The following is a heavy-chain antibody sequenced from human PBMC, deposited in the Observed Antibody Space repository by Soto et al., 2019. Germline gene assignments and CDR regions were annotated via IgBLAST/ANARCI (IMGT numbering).Heavy chain of an antibody. J-gene: IGHJ4*02. CDR2: ISGSGGST. Sequence: EVQLLESGGGLVQPGGSLRLSCAASGFTFSSYAMSWVRQAPGKGLEWVSAISGSGGSTYYADSVKGRFTISRDNSKNTRYLQMNSLRAEDTAVYYCAKDGPDYYDSSGYYYGYWGQGTLVTVSS. CDR3: AKDGPDYYDSSGYYYGY. V-gene: IGHV3-23*01. CDR1: GFTFSSYA. D-gene: IGHD3-22*01.